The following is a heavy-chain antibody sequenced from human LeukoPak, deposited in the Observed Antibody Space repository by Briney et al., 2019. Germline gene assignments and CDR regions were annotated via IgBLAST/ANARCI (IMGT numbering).Heavy chain of an antibody. CDR3: ARGITGTTDYYYMDV. CDR1: GGSISSGSYY. Sequence: PSQTLSLTCTVSGGSISSGSYYWSCIRQPAGKGLECIGRIYTSGSTNYNPSLKSRVTISVDTSKNQFSLKLSSVTAADTAVYYCARGITGTTDYYYMDVWGKGTTVTVSS. CDR2: IYTSGST. J-gene: IGHJ6*03. V-gene: IGHV4-61*02. D-gene: IGHD1-7*01.